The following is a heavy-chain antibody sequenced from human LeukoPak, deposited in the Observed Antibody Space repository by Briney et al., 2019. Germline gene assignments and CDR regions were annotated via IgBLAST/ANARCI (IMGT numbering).Heavy chain of an antibody. J-gene: IGHJ4*02. D-gene: IGHD3-22*01. CDR1: GFTFDEYA. CDR2: INWNGGMT. Sequence: GRSLRLSCAASGFTFDEYAIHWVRQAPGKGLEWVSGINWNGGMTAYADSVKGRFTISRDNAKNSLYLQMNSLRAEDTALYHCARGRGVISDYYPFYFDYWGQGALVMVSS. CDR3: ARGRGVISDYYPFYFDY. V-gene: IGHV3-9*01.